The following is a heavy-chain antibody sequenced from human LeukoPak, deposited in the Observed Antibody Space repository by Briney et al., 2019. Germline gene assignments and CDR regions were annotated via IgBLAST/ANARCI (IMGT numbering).Heavy chain of an antibody. CDR3: AREFDDYSFDY. J-gene: IGHJ4*02. CDR2: TYYRSKWYN. D-gene: IGHD4-11*01. Sequence: SQTLSLTCAISGDSVSSNSAAWNWTRQSPSRGLEWLGRTYYRSKWYNEYAVSVKSRLTINPDTSKNQFSLQLNSVTPEDTAVYFCAREFDDYSFDYWGQGTLVTVSA. V-gene: IGHV6-1*01. CDR1: GDSVSSNSAA.